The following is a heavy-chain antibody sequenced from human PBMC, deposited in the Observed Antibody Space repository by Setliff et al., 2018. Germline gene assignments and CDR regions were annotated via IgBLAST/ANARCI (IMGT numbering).Heavy chain of an antibody. CDR1: GDTFSSYG. Sequence: SVKVSCKVSGDTFSSYGISWVRQAPGQGLEWMGGTISMFGSTSYAQKFQGRVTIITDESTTTAYMELSSLGSEDTAVYYCVREGVDTRSSTDYRYYMDVWGKGTTVTVSS. CDR3: VREGVDTRSSTDYRYYMDV. CDR2: TISMFGST. V-gene: IGHV1-69*05. J-gene: IGHJ6*03. D-gene: IGHD5-18*01.